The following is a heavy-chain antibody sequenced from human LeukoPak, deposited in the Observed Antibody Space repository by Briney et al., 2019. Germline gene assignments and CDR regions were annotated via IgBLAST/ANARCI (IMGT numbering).Heavy chain of an antibody. CDR1: GGSISSYY. Sequence: RSSETLSLTCTVSGGSISSYYWSWIRQPPGKGLEWIGYIYYSGSTSYNPSLKSRVTISVDTSKNQFSLKLSSVTAADTAVYYCARDPWSGYFDYRGQGTLVTVSS. CDR3: ARDPWSGYFDY. CDR2: IYYSGST. V-gene: IGHV4-59*01. J-gene: IGHJ4*02. D-gene: IGHD3-3*01.